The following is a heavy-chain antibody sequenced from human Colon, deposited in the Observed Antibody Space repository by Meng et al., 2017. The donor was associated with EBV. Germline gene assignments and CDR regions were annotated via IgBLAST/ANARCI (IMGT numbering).Heavy chain of an antibody. Sequence: QVQSRGSGPALVKPSETLSLTCAVSGDSITNHNWWAWVRQPPGKGLEWIGEIPHRGSSAYNPSLKSRVSMSIDKSKNQFSLKLTSVTAADTVVYHCLRGSGGSVWGQGTLVTVSS. CDR2: IPHRGSS. CDR1: GDSITNHNW. V-gene: IGHV4-4*02. J-gene: IGHJ1*01. D-gene: IGHD3-10*01. CDR3: LRGSGGSV.